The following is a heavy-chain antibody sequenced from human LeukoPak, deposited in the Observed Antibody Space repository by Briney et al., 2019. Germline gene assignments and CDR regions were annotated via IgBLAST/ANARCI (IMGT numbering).Heavy chain of an antibody. J-gene: IGHJ4*02. V-gene: IGHV3-23*01. CDR1: GFTFSNYA. D-gene: IGHD6-19*01. CDR2: ISGSGGST. Sequence: PGGSLRLSCAASGFTFSNYAMSWVRQAPGKGLEWVSAISGSGGSTYYADSVKGRFTISRDNSKNTLYLQMNSLRGEDTAMYYCARVQGGGYRTADYWGQGTLVTVSS. CDR3: ARVQGGGYRTADY.